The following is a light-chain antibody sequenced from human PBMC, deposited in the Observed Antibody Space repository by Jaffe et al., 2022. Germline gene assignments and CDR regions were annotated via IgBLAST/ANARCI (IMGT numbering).Light chain of an antibody. CDR2: DNT. Sequence: QSVLTQPPSVSAAPGQRVTISCSGSNSNIGNNFVSWYQQLPGTAPKLLIYDNTRRPSGIPDRFSGSKSGTSATLGITGLQTGDEADYYCGTWDSSLSGGVFGGGTKLTVL. J-gene: IGLJ2*01. CDR3: GTWDSSLSGGV. V-gene: IGLV1-51*01. CDR1: NSNIGNNF.